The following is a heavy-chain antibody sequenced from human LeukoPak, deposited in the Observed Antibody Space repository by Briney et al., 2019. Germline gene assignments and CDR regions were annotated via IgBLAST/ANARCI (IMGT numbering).Heavy chain of an antibody. Sequence: PGGSLRLSCAASGFMFSSYWMTWVRQAPGKGLEWVANIKQAGSEKSYVDSVKGRFTISRDNAKNSLYLQMNSLRAEDTAVYYCARGSYWKQLPWYMDVWGKGTTVTVSS. J-gene: IGHJ6*03. V-gene: IGHV3-7*01. D-gene: IGHD6-6*01. CDR2: IKQAGSEK. CDR1: GFMFSSYW. CDR3: ARGSYWKQLPWYMDV.